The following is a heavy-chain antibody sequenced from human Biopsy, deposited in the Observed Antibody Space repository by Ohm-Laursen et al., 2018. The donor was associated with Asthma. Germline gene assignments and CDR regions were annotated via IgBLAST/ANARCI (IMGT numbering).Heavy chain of an antibody. CDR2: IYYSGTT. D-gene: IGHD6-13*01. J-gene: IGHJ6*02. Sequence: SETLSLTCSLSSGSGGYMRSGNYYWGWIRQPPGKGLEWIGSIYYSGTTSYNPSLGSRVTVSPATSKNQFSLKLTSVTAADTAVYYCVRGSSSWHHGPFHYYYGLDVWGQGTTATVSS. CDR3: VRGSSSWHHGPFHYYYGLDV. CDR1: SGSGGYMRSGNYY. V-gene: IGHV4-39*01.